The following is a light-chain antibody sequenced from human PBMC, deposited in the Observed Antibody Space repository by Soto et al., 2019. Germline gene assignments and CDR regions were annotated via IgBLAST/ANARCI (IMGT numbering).Light chain of an antibody. Sequence: DIQMTQSPSSLSASVGDRVSITCRASESISNYLNWYQQKPGKAPKLLIYGASHLQGGVPSRFSGGGSGTDFSLTISRLQPEDFATYFCQHSYTAPLSFGGGTKVEIK. J-gene: IGKJ4*01. V-gene: IGKV1-39*01. CDR3: QHSYTAPLS. CDR1: ESISNY. CDR2: GAS.